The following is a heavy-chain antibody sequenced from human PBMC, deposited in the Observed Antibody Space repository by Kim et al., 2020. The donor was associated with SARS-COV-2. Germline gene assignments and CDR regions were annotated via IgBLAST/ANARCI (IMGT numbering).Heavy chain of an antibody. D-gene: IGHD6-19*01. CDR1: GYTFTSYA. CDR2: INAGNGNT. Sequence: ASVKVSCKASGYTFTSYAMHWVRQAPGQRLEWMGWINAGNGNTKYSQKFQGRVTITRDTSASTAYMELSSLRSEDTAVYYCARQKQWLDWYFDLWGRGTLVTVSS. V-gene: IGHV1-3*01. CDR3: ARQKQWLDWYFDL. J-gene: IGHJ2*01.